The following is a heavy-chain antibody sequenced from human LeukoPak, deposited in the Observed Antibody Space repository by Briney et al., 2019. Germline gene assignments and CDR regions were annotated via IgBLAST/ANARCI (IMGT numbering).Heavy chain of an antibody. CDR1: GFTFSSYE. Sequence: PGGSLRLSCAASGFTFSSYEMNWVRQAPGKGLEWVSYISSSGSTIYYADSVKGRFTISRDNAKNSLYLQMNSLRAEDTAVYYCARDSCGGDCYSMHQDYYYYMDVWGKGTTVTISS. V-gene: IGHV3-48*03. D-gene: IGHD2-21*02. J-gene: IGHJ6*03. CDR2: ISSSGSTI. CDR3: ARDSCGGDCYSMHQDYYYYMDV.